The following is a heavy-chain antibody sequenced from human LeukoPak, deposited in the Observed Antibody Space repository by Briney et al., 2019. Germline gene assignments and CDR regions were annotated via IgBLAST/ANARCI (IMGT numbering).Heavy chain of an antibody. CDR2: IYHSGST. CDR3: ARVRRYYYYYYMDV. J-gene: IGHJ6*03. V-gene: IGHV4-38-2*02. CDR1: GYSIGSGYY. Sequence: SETLSLTCTVSGYSIGSGYYWGWIRPPPGKGLEWIANIYHSGSTYYNPSLKSRVTISVDKSKNQFSLKLSSVTAADTAVYYCARVRRYYYYYYMDVWGKGTTVTVSS.